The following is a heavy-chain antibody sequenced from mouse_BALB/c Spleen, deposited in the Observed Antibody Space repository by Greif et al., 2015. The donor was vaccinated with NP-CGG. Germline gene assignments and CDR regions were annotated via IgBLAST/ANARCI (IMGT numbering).Heavy chain of an antibody. D-gene: IGHD2-4*01. J-gene: IGHJ2*01. V-gene: IGHV14-3*02. CDR2: IDPANGNT. CDR3: AHYDYDGFDY. Sequence: VQLQQSGAELVKPGASVKLSCTASGFNIKDTYMHWVKQRPEQGLEWIGRIDPANGNTKYDPKFQGKATITADTSSNTAYLQLSSLTSEDTAVYYCAHYDYDGFDYWGQGTTLTVSS. CDR1: GFNIKDTY.